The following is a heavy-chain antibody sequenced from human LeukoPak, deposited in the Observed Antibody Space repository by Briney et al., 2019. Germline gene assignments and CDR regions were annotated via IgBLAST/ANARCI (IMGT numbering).Heavy chain of an antibody. D-gene: IGHD3-22*01. Sequence: VASVKVSCKASGYTFTSYGISWVRQAPGQGLEWMGIINPSDGSTSYAQKFQGRVTMTRDTSTSTVYMELSSLRSEDTAVYYCARDPGYYDSSGSLGFDYWGQGTLVTVSS. CDR1: GYTFTSYG. CDR2: INPSDGST. J-gene: IGHJ4*02. V-gene: IGHV1-46*01. CDR3: ARDPGYYDSSGSLGFDY.